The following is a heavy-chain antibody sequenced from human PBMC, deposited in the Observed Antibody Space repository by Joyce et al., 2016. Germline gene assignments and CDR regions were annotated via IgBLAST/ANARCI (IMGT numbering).Heavy chain of an antibody. CDR1: GDSFSDTSYY. D-gene: IGHD3-10*01. Sequence: HLQESGPGLVKPSETLSLTCTISGDSFSDTSYYWTWIRQPPGKGLEWLGFIDNSETTHYNPSLGGRLSISAVAAKKQFSLRLTSVTSADTAVYYCATSLPSRVGGFQSSGMDVWGQGTTVIVS. CDR2: IDNSETT. V-gene: IGHV4-61*01. CDR3: ATSLPSRVGGFQSSGMDV. J-gene: IGHJ6*02.